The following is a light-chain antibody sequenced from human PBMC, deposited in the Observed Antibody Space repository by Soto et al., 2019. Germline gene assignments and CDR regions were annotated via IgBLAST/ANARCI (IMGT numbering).Light chain of an antibody. V-gene: IGKV3-20*01. Sequence: EIVLTQFPGTLSLSPGERATLSCRASQTVSSSHLAWYQQKPGQAPRLLIYGASSRATGIPDRFSGSGSGTDFTLTISRLEPEDFAVYYCQQYGRSPLTFGGGTKVEIK. CDR2: GAS. J-gene: IGKJ4*01. CDR3: QQYGRSPLT. CDR1: QTVSSSH.